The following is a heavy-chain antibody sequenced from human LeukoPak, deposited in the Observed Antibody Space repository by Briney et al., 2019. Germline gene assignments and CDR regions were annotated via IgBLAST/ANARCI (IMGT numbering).Heavy chain of an antibody. J-gene: IGHJ4*02. Sequence: GGSLRLSCAASGFSLSDYYMNWVRQAPGKGLEWVSSISSSSTYLYYADSVKGRFTFSRDNANNSLSLQMNTLGVEDTAVYYCARSRIAVAGLFDSWGQGTLVTVSS. CDR1: GFSLSDYY. CDR2: ISSSSTYL. CDR3: ARSRIAVAGLFDS. V-gene: IGHV3-21*01. D-gene: IGHD6-19*01.